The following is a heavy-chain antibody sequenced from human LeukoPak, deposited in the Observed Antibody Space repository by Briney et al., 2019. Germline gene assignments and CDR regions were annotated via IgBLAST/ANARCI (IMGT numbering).Heavy chain of an antibody. CDR3: ARAGSSAYVLDC. J-gene: IGHJ4*02. V-gene: IGHV4-59*01. CDR1: GGSISSYY. CDR2: IYYSGNT. Sequence: SETLSLTCTVSGGSISSYYWSWIRQPPGKGLEWIGYIYYSGNTNYNPSLKSRVTISVDTSKSQFSLKLSSVTAADTAVYYCARAGSSAYVLDCWGQGTLVTVSS. D-gene: IGHD3-22*01.